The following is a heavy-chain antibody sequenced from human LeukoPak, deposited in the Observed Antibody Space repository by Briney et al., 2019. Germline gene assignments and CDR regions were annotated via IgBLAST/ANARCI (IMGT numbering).Heavy chain of an antibody. CDR2: ISYDGNSK. J-gene: IGHJ5*02. CDR3: AKDLYGSGWYNYFDP. D-gene: IGHD6-19*01. CDR1: GFTFSSYA. V-gene: IGHV3-30*18. Sequence: GGSLRLSCAASGFTFSSYAMSWVRQAPGRGQEWVAMISYDGNSKQYADLVKGRFTISRDNSKNTLYLQMNSLRTEDTAVYHCAKDLYGSGWYNYFDPWGQGALVTVSS.